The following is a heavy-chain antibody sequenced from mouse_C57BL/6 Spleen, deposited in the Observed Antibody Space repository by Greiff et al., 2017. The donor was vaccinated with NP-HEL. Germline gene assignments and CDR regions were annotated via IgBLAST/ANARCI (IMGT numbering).Heavy chain of an antibody. CDR1: GYTFTSYW. V-gene: IGHV1-53*01. Sequence: QVQLQQSGTELVKPGASVKLSCKASGYTFTSYWMHWVKQRPGQGLEWIGNINPSNGGTNYNEKFKSKATLTVDKSSSTAYMQLSSLTSEDSAVYYCARGGTVVATGYWYFDVWGTGTTVTVSS. J-gene: IGHJ1*03. CDR3: ARGGTVVATGYWYFDV. D-gene: IGHD1-1*01. CDR2: INPSNGGT.